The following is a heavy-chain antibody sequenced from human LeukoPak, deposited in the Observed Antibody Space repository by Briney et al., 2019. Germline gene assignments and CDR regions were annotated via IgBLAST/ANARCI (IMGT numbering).Heavy chain of an antibody. J-gene: IGHJ4*02. CDR2: ISGNGGST. CDR3: VKDHYESSTIIVGQLEY. Sequence: GGSLRLSCSACGFTFSNYAMHWVRQTPGKGLEYVSAISGNGGSTYYPDSVKGRVTISRDNSKNTLYLEMSSLRTEDTAVFYCVKDHYESSTIIVGQLEYWGQGTLVTVSS. CDR1: GFTFSNYA. D-gene: IGHD3-22*01. V-gene: IGHV3-64D*06.